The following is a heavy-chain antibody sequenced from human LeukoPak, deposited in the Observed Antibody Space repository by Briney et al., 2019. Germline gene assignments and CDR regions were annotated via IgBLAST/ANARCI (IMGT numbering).Heavy chain of an antibody. CDR2: ISAYNGNT. D-gene: IGHD3-10*01. J-gene: IGHJ4*02. Sequence: ASVKVSCKASGYTFTSYGISWVRQAPGQGLEWMGWISAYNGNTNYAQKLQGRVTMTTDTSTSTAYTELRSLRSDDTAVYYCARWHKQYGSGSYYKVWGQGTLVTVSS. CDR1: GYTFTSYG. V-gene: IGHV1-18*01. CDR3: ARWHKQYGSGSYYKV.